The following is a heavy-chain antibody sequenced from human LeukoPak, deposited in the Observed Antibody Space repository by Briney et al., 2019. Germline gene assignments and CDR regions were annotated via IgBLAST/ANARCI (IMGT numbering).Heavy chain of an antibody. J-gene: IGHJ4*02. Sequence: ASVKVSCKASGYTFTGYYMHWVRQAPGQGLEWMGWINPNSGGTNYAQKFQGRVTITRNTSISTAYMELSSLRSEDTAVYYCARGRTGQLWSQEFDYWGQGTLVTVSS. D-gene: IGHD5-18*01. CDR1: GYTFTGYY. CDR3: ARGRTGQLWSQEFDY. V-gene: IGHV1-2*02. CDR2: INPNSGGT.